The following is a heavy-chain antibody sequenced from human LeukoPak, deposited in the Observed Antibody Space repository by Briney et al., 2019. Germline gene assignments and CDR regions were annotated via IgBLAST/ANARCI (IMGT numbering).Heavy chain of an antibody. J-gene: IGHJ4*02. Sequence: TSETLSLTCTASGGSIRSQYWSWIRQPPGKELEWIGDIYHSGSTNYNPSLKSRVTISVDTSKNQFSLKLSSVTAADTAMYYCARYDSGSHFFDYWGQGTQVTVSS. CDR2: IYHSGST. D-gene: IGHD1-26*01. V-gene: IGHV4-59*11. CDR3: ARYDSGSHFFDY. CDR1: GGSIRSQY.